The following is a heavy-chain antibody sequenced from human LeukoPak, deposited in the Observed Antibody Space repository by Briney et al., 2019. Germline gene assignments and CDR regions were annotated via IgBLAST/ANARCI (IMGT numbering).Heavy chain of an antibody. CDR2: ISSSGSTI. V-gene: IGHV3-48*03. J-gene: IGHJ4*02. D-gene: IGHD3-10*01. CDR1: GFTFSSYE. CDR3: AAWIKSQKTYYYGSGTDLAHDY. Sequence: PGGSLRLSCAASGFTFSSYEMNWVRQDPGKGLEWVSYISSSGSTIYYADSVKGRFTISRDNAKNSLYLQMNSLRAEDTAVYYCAAWIKSQKTYYYGSGTDLAHDYWGQGTLVTVSS.